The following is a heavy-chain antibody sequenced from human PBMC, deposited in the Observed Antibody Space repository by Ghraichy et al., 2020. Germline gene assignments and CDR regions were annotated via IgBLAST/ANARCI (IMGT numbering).Heavy chain of an antibody. CDR1: GFTFSSYW. V-gene: IGHV3-7*01. D-gene: IGHD3-22*01. J-gene: IGHJ4*02. CDR3: ATSWVGSSGYYLGGAEFDY. CDR2: IKQDGSEK. Sequence: GGSLRLSCAASGFTFSSYWMSWVRQAPGKGLEWVANIKQDGSEKYYVDSVKGRFTISRDNAKNSLYLQMNSLRAEDTAVYYCATSWVGSSGYYLGGAEFDYWGQGTLVTVSS.